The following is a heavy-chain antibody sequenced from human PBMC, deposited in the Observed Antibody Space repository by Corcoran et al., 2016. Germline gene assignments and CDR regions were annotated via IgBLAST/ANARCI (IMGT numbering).Heavy chain of an antibody. J-gene: IGHJ3*02. CDR2: ISSSSSYI. V-gene: IGHV3-21*01. D-gene: IGHD2-15*01. Sequence: EVQLVESGGGLVKPGGSLRLSCAASGFTLSSYSMNWVRQAPGKGLEWVSSISSSSSYIYYADSVKGRFTISRDNAKNSLYLQMNSLRAEDTAVYYCASAAGRGPGAFDIWGQGTMVTVSS. CDR3: ASAAGRGPGAFDI. CDR1: GFTLSSYS.